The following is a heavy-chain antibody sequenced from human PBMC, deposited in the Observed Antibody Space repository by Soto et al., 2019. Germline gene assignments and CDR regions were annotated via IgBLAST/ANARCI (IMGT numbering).Heavy chain of an antibody. D-gene: IGHD3-3*01. Sequence: PGASLKISCKGSGYSFTSYWIAWVRQVPGKGLEWMGKIDPSDSFTTYSPSFQGRVTISIDKSINTAFLRWTGLKSSDTAMYCCANLDFTFGSVDVFDIWGQGTMVTVSS. CDR1: GYSFTSYW. V-gene: IGHV5-10-1*04. CDR2: IDPSDSFT. J-gene: IGHJ3*02. CDR3: ANLDFTFGSVDVFDI.